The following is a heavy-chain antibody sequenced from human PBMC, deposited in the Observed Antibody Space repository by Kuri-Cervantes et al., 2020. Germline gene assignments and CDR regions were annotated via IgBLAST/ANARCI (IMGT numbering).Heavy chain of an antibody. CDR3: ARGGYNTPFDY. V-gene: IGHV3-23*01. D-gene: IGHD5-24*01. CDR2: ISGSGGST. CDR1: GFTFSSYA. Sequence: GGSLRLSCAASGFTFSSYAMSWVRQAPGKGLEWVSAISGSGGSTYYADSVKGRFTISRDNSKDSLWLQMNSLGVDDTAVYYCARGGYNTPFDYWGQGTLVTVSS. J-gene: IGHJ4*02.